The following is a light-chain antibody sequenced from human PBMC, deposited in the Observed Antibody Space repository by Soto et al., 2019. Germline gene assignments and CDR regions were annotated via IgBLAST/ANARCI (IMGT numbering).Light chain of an antibody. Sequence: QSVLTQPPSASGTPGQRVIISCSGSTSNFGGNSANWYQQFPGTAPKVLIYSNNQRPSGVPDRFSGSKSGTSASLAISGLQSEDEADYYCAAWDDSPNGWVFGGGTKLTVL. J-gene: IGLJ3*02. CDR2: SNN. V-gene: IGLV1-44*01. CDR3: AAWDDSPNGWV. CDR1: TSNFGGNS.